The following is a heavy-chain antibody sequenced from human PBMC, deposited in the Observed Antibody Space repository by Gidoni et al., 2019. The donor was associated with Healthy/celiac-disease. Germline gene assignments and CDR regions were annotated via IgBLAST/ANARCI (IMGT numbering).Heavy chain of an antibody. J-gene: IGHJ5*02. D-gene: IGHD5-18*01. V-gene: IGHV1-69*01. CDR2: IIPIFGTA. CDR1: GGTFSSYA. CDR3: ARDSPGYSYGSPNWFDP. Sequence: QVQLVQSGAEVKKPGSSVKVSCKASGGTFSSYAISWVRQAPGQGLEWMGGIIPIFGTANYAQKFQGRVTITADESTSTAYMELSSLRSEDTAVYYCARDSPGYSYGSPNWFDPWDQGTLVTVSS.